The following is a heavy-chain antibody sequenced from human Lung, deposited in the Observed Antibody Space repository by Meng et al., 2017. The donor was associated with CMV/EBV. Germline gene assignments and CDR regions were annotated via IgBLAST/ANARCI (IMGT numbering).Heavy chain of an antibody. CDR3: ARDLRVRGVKGGSRYYGMAV. CDR2: INSDGSST. CDR1: GFSFSSYW. J-gene: IGHJ6*02. Sequence: GGSLRLSCAASGFSFSSYWMHWVRQAPGKGLVWVSRINSDGSSTSYADSVKGRFTISRDNAKNTLYLQMNSLRAEDTAVYYCARDLRVRGVKGGSRYYGMAVWXQRTTVXISS. V-gene: IGHV3-74*01. D-gene: IGHD3-10*01.